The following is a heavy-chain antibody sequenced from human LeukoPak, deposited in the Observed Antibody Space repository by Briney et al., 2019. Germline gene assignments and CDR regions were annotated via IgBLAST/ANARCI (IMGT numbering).Heavy chain of an antibody. CDR1: GYTYTSYG. CDR2: ISAYNGNT. CDR3: ARVGLGGRYYYGMDV. D-gene: IGHD2-15*01. V-gene: IGHV1-18*01. Sequence: VASVKVSCKASGYTYTSYGISWVRQAPGQGLEWMGWISAYNGNTNYAQKLQGRVTMTTDTSTSTAYMELRSLRSDDTAVYYCARVGLGGRYYYGMDVWGQGTTVTVSS. J-gene: IGHJ6*02.